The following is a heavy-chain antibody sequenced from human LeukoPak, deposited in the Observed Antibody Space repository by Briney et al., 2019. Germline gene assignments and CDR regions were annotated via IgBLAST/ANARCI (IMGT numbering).Heavy chain of an antibody. Sequence: GGSLRLSCAASGFTVSSNYMSWVRQAPGKGLEWVSVIYSGGSTYYSDSGRGRFTISRDNSKNTLYLQMNSLTAEDTAVYYCASQYYDSSGYFHYFDYWGQGTLVTVSS. J-gene: IGHJ4*02. CDR1: GFTVSSNY. D-gene: IGHD3-22*01. CDR3: ASQYYDSSGYFHYFDY. V-gene: IGHV3-66*04. CDR2: IYSGGST.